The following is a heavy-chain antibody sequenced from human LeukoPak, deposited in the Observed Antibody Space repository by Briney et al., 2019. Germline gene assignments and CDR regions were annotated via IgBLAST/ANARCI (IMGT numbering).Heavy chain of an antibody. CDR3: ASARIQLWLLEWYLDL. Sequence: PSETLSLTCAVYGGSFSGYYWSWIRQPPGKGLEWIGEINHSGSTNYNPSLKSRVNISVDTSKNQFSLKLSSVTAADTAVYYCASARIQLWLLEWYLDLWGRGTLVTVSS. V-gene: IGHV4-34*01. D-gene: IGHD5-18*01. J-gene: IGHJ2*01. CDR1: GGSFSGYY. CDR2: INHSGST.